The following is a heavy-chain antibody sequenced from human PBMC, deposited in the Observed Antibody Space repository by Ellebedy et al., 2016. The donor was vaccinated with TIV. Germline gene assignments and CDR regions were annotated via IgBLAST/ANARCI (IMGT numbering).Heavy chain of an antibody. CDR1: GFSFRSYW. J-gene: IGHJ4*02. V-gene: IGHV3-7*03. CDR2: IYQDGSAQ. CDR3: ARVRDNSWYY. Sequence: GGSLRLSCAASGFSFRSYWMSWVRQAPGKGLEWVANIYQDGSAQYYVDSVKGRFTISRDNAKNSLFLQMNSLRVEDTAVYYCARVRDNSWYYWGQGTLVTVSS. D-gene: IGHD6-13*01.